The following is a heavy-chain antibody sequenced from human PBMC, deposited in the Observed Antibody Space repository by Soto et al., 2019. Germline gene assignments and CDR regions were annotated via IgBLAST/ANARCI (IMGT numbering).Heavy chain of an antibody. CDR3: ARGWVVYYMDV. CDR1: GGSFSGYY. CDR2: INHSGST. V-gene: IGHV4-34*01. Sequence: PSETLSLTCAVYGGSFSGYYWSWIRQPPGKGLEWIGEINHSGSTNYNPSLKSRVTISVDTSKNQFSLKLSSVTAADTAVYYCARGWVVYYMDVWGKGTTVTVS. J-gene: IGHJ6*03. D-gene: IGHD1-26*01.